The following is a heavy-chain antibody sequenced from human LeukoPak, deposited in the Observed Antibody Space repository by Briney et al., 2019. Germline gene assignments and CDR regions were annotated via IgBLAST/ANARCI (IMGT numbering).Heavy chain of an antibody. CDR1: GDSVSSNSAA. D-gene: IGHD5-18*01. J-gene: IGHJ4*02. V-gene: IGHV6-1*01. CDR3: ARSPRGYSYGYPSGFDY. Sequence: SQTLSLTCALSGDSVSSNSAAWNWIRQSPSRGLEWLGRTYYRSKWYNDYAVSVKSRITINPDTSKNQFSLQLNSVTPEDTAVYYCARSPRGYSYGYPSGFDYWGQGTLVTVSS. CDR2: TYYRSKWYN.